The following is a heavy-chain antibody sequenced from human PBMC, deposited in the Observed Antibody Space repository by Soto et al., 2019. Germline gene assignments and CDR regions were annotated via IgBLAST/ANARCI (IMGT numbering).Heavy chain of an antibody. CDR2: ISSSGSTI. D-gene: IGHD2-21*02. J-gene: IGHJ2*01. V-gene: IGHV3-48*02. CDR3: ARSYCGGDCYRWYFNL. CDR1: GFTFSNYN. Sequence: EVQLVESGGGLVQPGGSLRLSCAASGFTFSNYNMNWVRQAPGKGLEWVSYISSSGSTIYYADSVKGRFTISRDNAKNSFYLQMNSLRDEDTAVYYCARSYCGGDCYRWYFNLWGRDTLVTVSS.